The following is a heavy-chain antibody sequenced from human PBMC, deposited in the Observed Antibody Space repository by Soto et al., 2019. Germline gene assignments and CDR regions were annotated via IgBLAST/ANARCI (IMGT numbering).Heavy chain of an antibody. D-gene: IGHD3-10*01. CDR3: AQEAYGSGSHRSPIYAFDI. Sequence: EVQLLESGGGLVQPGGSLRLSCAASGFALSSYAMSWVRQAPGKGLEWVSAISGSGGSTYYADSVKGRFTISRDNSKNTLYLQMNSLRAEDTAVYYCAQEAYGSGSHRSPIYAFDIWGQGTMVTVSS. J-gene: IGHJ3*02. V-gene: IGHV3-23*01. CDR1: GFALSSYA. CDR2: ISGSGGST.